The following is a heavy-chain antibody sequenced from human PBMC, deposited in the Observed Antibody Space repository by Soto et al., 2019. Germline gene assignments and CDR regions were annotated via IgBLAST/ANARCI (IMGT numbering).Heavy chain of an antibody. J-gene: IGHJ5*02. D-gene: IGHD6-19*01. CDR2: IYTSGYT. CDR1: GGSISTYY. Sequence: TLSLTCTVSGGSISTYYWNWIRQPAGKRLEWVGRIYTSGYTKSNPSLKSRVTMSLDTSKRQFSLKLTPVTAADTAVYYCARETVLGTDNWFDPWGQGILVTVSS. V-gene: IGHV4-4*07. CDR3: ARETVLGTDNWFDP.